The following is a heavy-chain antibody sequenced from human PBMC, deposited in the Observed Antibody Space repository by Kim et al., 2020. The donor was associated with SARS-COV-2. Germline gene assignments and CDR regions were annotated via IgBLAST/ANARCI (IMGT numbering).Heavy chain of an antibody. D-gene: IGHD6-19*01. CDR1: GFTFSSYG. J-gene: IGHJ4*02. V-gene: IGHV3-30*18. CDR2: ISYDGSNK. Sequence: GGSLRLSCAASGFTFSSYGMHWVRQAPGKGLEWVAVISYDGSNKYYADSVKGRFTISRDNSKNTLYLQMNSLRAEDTAVYYCAKDLIIESSGWYRLRGIFDYWGQGTLVTVSS. CDR3: AKDLIIESSGWYRLRGIFDY.